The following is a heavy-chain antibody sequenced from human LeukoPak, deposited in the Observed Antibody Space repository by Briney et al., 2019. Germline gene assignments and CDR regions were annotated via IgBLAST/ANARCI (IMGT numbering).Heavy chain of an antibody. J-gene: IGHJ4*02. CDR3: AKEGRSLQTY. CDR2: IKEDGTET. CDR1: GFIFSNYA. Sequence: GGALRLSCAASGFIFSNYAMIWVRQAPGKGLEWVANIKEDGTETYYVDSVKGRFTISRDNAKNSLYLQMNSLRVEDTAVYYCAKEGRSLQTYWGQGTLVTVSP. V-gene: IGHV3-7*03. D-gene: IGHD5-24*01.